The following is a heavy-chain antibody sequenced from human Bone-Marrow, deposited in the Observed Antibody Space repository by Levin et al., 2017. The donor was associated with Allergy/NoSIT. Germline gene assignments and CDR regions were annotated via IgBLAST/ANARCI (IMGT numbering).Heavy chain of an antibody. CDR2: ITPIFGIP. D-gene: IGHD6-13*01. CDR3: AREAGNLGALDI. V-gene: IGHV1-69*01. J-gene: IGHJ3*02. CDR1: EDTFRSYA. Sequence: GGSLRLSCKASEDTFRSYALNWVRQAPGQGLEWMGVITPIFGIPNYAQKFQGRVTITADESTSTAHMELSSLRSADTAVYYCAREAGNLGALDIWGQGTMVTVSS.